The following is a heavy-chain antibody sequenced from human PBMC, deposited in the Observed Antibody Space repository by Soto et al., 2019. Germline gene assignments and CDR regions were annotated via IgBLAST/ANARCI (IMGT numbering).Heavy chain of an antibody. Sequence: QVQLQESGPGLVKPSETLSLTCTVSGGSVSSDSDYWSWIRQPPGKGLEWIAHMYYSGSPNYSPSLKSRVTISVDTSKNQFSLRLTSVTPADTAFYYCARGPITLVRGVVYYYYNLDVWGQGTTVTVSS. D-gene: IGHD3-10*01. CDR1: GGSVSSDSDY. CDR2: MYYSGSP. CDR3: ARGPITLVRGVVYYYYNLDV. J-gene: IGHJ6*02. V-gene: IGHV4-61*01.